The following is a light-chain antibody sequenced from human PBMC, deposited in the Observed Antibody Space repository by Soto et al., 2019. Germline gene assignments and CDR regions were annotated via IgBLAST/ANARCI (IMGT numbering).Light chain of an antibody. CDR1: SSDVGGYNY. CDR3: SSYTSISTLYV. J-gene: IGLJ1*01. Sequence: QSALTQPASVSGFPGQSITISCTGSSSDVGGYNYVSWYQHHPGKAPKVMIYEVSNRPSGGSDRFSGSKSGNTASLTISGLQAEDEADYYCSSYTSISTLYVFGTGTKLTVL. CDR2: EVS. V-gene: IGLV2-14*01.